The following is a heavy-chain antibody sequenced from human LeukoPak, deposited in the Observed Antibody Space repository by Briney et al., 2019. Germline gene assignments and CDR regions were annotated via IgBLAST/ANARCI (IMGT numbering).Heavy chain of an antibody. D-gene: IGHD6-6*01. CDR3: AKRQLGHIDY. Sequence: GGSLRLSCSASGFTISNCWMTWVRQAPGKGLEWVANMNQDGSRIYYVDSVKGRFTISRDNAKNSLHLQMNSLRAEDTAVYYCAKRQLGHIDYWGQGTLVIVSS. CDR2: MNQDGSRI. J-gene: IGHJ4*02. CDR1: GFTISNCW. V-gene: IGHV3-7*02.